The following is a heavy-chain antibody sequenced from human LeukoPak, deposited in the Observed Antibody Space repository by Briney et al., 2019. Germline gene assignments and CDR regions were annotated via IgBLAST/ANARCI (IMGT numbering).Heavy chain of an antibody. CDR1: GFTFSTYA. CDR2: ISKDESNK. Sequence: PGGSLRLSCAASGFTFSTYAMHWVRQAPGKGLEWVAVISKDESNKYYADSVKGRFTISRDNSKNTLYLQMNSLGAEDTTVYYCAREGVGAPGRLYYFDYWGQGTLVTVSS. J-gene: IGHJ4*02. V-gene: IGHV3-30-3*01. CDR3: AREGVGAPGRLYYFDY. D-gene: IGHD1-26*01.